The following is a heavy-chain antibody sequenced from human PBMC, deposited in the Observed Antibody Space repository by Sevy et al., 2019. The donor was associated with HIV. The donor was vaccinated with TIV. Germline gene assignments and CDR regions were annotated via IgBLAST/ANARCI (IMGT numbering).Heavy chain of an antibody. D-gene: IGHD3-3*01. CDR3: ARGRRVNYDFSAGWLFDY. Sequence: ASVKVSCKASGYSFNTYGLTWVRQSPGEGLEWMGWITTYTGATDYSQSLQGRVTMTTDTSTNTAYMELRSLSSDDTAMYYCARGRRVNYDFSAGWLFDYWGQGTLVTVSS. CDR2: ITTYTGAT. V-gene: IGHV1-18*01. J-gene: IGHJ4*02. CDR1: GYSFNTYG.